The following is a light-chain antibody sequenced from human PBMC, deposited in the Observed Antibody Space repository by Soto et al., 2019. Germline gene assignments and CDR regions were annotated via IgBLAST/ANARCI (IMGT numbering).Light chain of an antibody. Sequence: DIQMTQSPSSLSASVGDRVTITCRASQDISNYLAWYQQKPGKVPKLLIYAASTLQSGVPSRFSGSGSGTDFTLTISSLQPEDVATYYCQNYSTFGQGTKVEIK. CDR3: QNYST. CDR1: QDISNY. CDR2: AAS. J-gene: IGKJ1*01. V-gene: IGKV1-27*01.